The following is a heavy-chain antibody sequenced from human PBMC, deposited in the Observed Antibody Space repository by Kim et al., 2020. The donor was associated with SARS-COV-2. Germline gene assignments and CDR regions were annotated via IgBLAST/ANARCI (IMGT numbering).Heavy chain of an antibody. CDR1: GFTFDSYA. Sequence: GGSLRLSCAASGFTFDSYAMSWVRQAPGKGLEWVSIISGSGGSTSHADSAKGRFTISRDNSKNTLYLQMNSLRADDTAVNYCAKGDCSSTSCYTTDQWGR. V-gene: IGHV3-23*01. D-gene: IGHD2-2*02. J-gene: IGHJ2*01. CDR3: AKGDCSSTSCYTTDQ. CDR2: ISGSGGST.